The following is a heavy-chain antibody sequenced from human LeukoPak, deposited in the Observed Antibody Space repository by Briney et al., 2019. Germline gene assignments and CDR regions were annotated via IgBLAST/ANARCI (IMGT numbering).Heavy chain of an antibody. Sequence: GGSLRLSCAASGFTFSSYAMSWVRQAPGKGLEWVSAINTPGGSTYYADSVKGRFTISRDNSKDTLYLQMNSLRAEDTALYYCARDKSSGYYYFDYWGQGTLVTVSS. CDR3: ARDKSSGYYYFDY. J-gene: IGHJ4*02. CDR1: GFTFSSYA. D-gene: IGHD3-22*01. CDR2: INTPGGST. V-gene: IGHV3-23*01.